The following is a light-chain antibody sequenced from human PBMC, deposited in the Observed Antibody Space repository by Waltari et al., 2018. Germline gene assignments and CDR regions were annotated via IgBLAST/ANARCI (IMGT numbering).Light chain of an antibody. CDR2: GSL. V-gene: IGKV3-20*01. CDR1: QRVDRNY. J-gene: IGKJ3*01. Sequence: EIVLTQSPCALSLSPGESVTLSCRASQRVDRNYLAWYQQKPGQAPRLVIYGSLSRATGVPDRFSGSGSGTDFTLTINRLEPEDFGVYYCQQYSSSPLTFGPGTTVDIK. CDR3: QQYSSSPLT.